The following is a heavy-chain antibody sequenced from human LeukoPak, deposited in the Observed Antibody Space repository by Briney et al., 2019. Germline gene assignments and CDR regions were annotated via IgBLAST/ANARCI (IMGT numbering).Heavy chain of an antibody. CDR3: AQVNYGDYGNWFDP. CDR2: IYTSGST. V-gene: IGHV4-4*07. Sequence: PSETLSLTCAVSAYAITSSDYWGWIRQPAGKGLEWIGRIYTSGSTNYNPSLKSRVTMSVDTSKNQFSLKLSSVTAADTAVYYCAQVNYGDYGNWFDPWGQGTLVTVSS. CDR1: AYAITSSDY. D-gene: IGHD4-17*01. J-gene: IGHJ5*02.